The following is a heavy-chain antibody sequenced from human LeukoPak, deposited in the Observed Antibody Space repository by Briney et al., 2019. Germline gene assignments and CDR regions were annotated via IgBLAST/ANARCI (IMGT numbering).Heavy chain of an antibody. CDR1: GFTFSRYW. CDR3: ARAPARARLDY. V-gene: IGHV3-7*01. D-gene: IGHD6-6*01. CDR2: IKLDGSEQ. J-gene: IGHJ4*02. Sequence: GGSLRPSCAASGFTFSRYWVYWVRQAPGKGLEWVASIKLDGSEQYYVDSVKGRFTISRDNAKSSLYLQMNSLRAEDTAVYYCARAPARARLDYWGQGTLVTVSS.